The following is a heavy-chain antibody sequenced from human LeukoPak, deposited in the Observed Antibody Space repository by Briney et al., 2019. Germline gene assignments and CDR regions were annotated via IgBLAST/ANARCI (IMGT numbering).Heavy chain of an antibody. CDR2: FDPEDGET. CDR1: GYTLTELS. Sequence: ASVKVSCKVSGYTLTELSMHWVRQAPGKGLEWMGGFDPEDGETIYAQNFQGRVTMTSDTSARTVYMELSSLSSEDTAIYYCARIRDGYNDAYDIWGQGTVVTVPS. D-gene: IGHD5-24*01. CDR3: ARIRDGYNDAYDI. J-gene: IGHJ3*02. V-gene: IGHV1-24*01.